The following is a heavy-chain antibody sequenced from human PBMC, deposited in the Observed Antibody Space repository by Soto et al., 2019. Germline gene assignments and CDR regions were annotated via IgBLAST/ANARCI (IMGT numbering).Heavy chain of an antibody. CDR1: GYTFTSYA. D-gene: IGHD2-15*01. Sequence: QVQLVQSGAEVKKPGASVKVSCKASGYTFTSYAMHWVRQAPGQRLEWMGWFNAGNGNTKYSQKFQGRVTITRDTSVSTAYMELRSLRSEDTAVYYCARSYCSGGSCYSNWFDPWGQGTMVTVSS. J-gene: IGHJ5*02. CDR3: ARSYCSGGSCYSNWFDP. V-gene: IGHV1-3*01. CDR2: FNAGNGNT.